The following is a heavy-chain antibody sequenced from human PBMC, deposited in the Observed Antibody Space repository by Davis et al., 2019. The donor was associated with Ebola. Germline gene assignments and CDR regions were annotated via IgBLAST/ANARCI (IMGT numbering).Heavy chain of an antibody. CDR3: AGGGGSLYFDY. CDR1: GFTFSSYA. V-gene: IGHV3-30*14. J-gene: IGHJ4*02. Sequence: PGGSLRLSCAASGFTFSSYAMHWVRQAPGKGLEWVAVISYDGSNKYYADSVKGRFTISRDNSKNTLYLQMNSLRAEDTAVYYCAGGGGSLYFDYWGQGTLVTVSS. D-gene: IGHD3-16*01. CDR2: ISYDGSNK.